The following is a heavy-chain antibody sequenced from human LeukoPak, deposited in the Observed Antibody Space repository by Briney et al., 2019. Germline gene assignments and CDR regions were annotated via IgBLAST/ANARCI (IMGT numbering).Heavy chain of an antibody. CDR3: ATTYNYGSGSYSGVDC. V-gene: IGHV3-30*03. J-gene: IGHJ4*02. Sequence: GGSLRLSCAPSGFTFSSYWMSWVRQAPGKGLEWVAVISYDGSNKYYADSVKGRFTISRDNSKNTLCLQMNSLRAEDPAVYYCATTYNYGSGSYSGVDCWGQGTLVTVSS. CDR2: ISYDGSNK. D-gene: IGHD3-10*01. CDR1: GFTFSSYW.